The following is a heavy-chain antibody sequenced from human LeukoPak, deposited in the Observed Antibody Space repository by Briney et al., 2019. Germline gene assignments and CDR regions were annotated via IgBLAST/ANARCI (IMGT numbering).Heavy chain of an antibody. V-gene: IGHV3-11*06. CDR1: GFTFSDYY. D-gene: IGHD5/OR15-5a*01. J-gene: IGHJ4*02. CDR3: ARDLRRFAAYYFDY. Sequence: KPGGSLRLSCAASGFTFSDYYMSWIRQAPGKGLEWVSYISSSSSYTNYADSVKGRFTISRDNAKNSLYLQMNSLRAEDTAVYYCARDLRRFAAYYFDYWGQGTLVTVSS. CDR2: ISSSSSYT.